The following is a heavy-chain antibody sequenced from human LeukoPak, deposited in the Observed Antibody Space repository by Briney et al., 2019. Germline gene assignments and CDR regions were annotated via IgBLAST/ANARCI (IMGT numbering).Heavy chain of an antibody. D-gene: IGHD6-19*01. J-gene: IGHJ2*01. V-gene: IGHV4-59*01. CDR3: AREGTAVADFNPIYWYFDL. CDR1: SPSTPPSP. CDR2: IYNRGST. Sequence: PEALSLSCTFSSPSTPPSPCSSSPLSPASSLGPIAHIYNRGSTNYNPSLKSRVTMSVDTAKNQFSLKLNSVTAADTAIYYCAREGTAVADFNPIYWYFDLWGRGTLVIVSS.